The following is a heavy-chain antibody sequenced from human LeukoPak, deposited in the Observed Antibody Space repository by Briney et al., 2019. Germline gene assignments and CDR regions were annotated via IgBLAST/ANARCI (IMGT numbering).Heavy chain of an antibody. CDR2: IYSGGTT. D-gene: IGHD6-19*01. CDR1: GVTVISNY. Sequence: GGSLRLYFTATGVTVISNYMSLVGQAAASVLQWVSVIYSGGTTYYADSVKGRFTISRDNSKNTLYIEMNSLRVEDTAVYYCATISSGWYYFDYWGQGTLVTVSS. V-gene: IGHV3-66*01. CDR3: ATISSGWYYFDY. J-gene: IGHJ4*02.